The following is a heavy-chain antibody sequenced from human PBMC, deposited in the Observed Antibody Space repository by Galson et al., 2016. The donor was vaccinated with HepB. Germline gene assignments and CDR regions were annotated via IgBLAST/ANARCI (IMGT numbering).Heavy chain of an antibody. CDR1: GGSISSGGYY. Sequence: TLSLTCTVSGGSISSGGYYWSWIRQHPGKGLEWIGYISYSGRTYYNSSLKGRVTISVDMSMNQFSLRLSSVTAADTAVYYCVRDDPREGVFDIWGQGTMVTVSS. CDR3: VRDDPREGVFDI. J-gene: IGHJ3*02. D-gene: IGHD1-26*01. V-gene: IGHV4-31*03. CDR2: ISYSGRT.